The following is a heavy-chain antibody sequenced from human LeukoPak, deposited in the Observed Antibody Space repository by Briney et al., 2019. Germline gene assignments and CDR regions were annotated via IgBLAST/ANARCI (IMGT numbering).Heavy chain of an antibody. V-gene: IGHV3-53*01. D-gene: IGHD3-10*01. J-gene: IGHJ5*02. Sequence: PGGSLRLSCAASGFTVSSNDMSWVRQAPGKGLEWVSVIYSGGSPYYADSVKGRFTISRDNSKNTLYLQMNSLRAEDTAVYYCAKNYGSGSQNWFDPWGQGTLVTVSS. CDR1: GFTVSSND. CDR2: IYSGGSP. CDR3: AKNYGSGSQNWFDP.